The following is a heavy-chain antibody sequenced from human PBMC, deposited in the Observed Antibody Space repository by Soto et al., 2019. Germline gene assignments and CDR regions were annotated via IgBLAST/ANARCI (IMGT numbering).Heavy chain of an antibody. CDR1: GFTFSDYY. J-gene: IGHJ6*02. CDR3: ASGYSYGPRGSGMDV. D-gene: IGHD5-18*01. CDR2: ISSSGSTI. V-gene: IGHV3-11*01. Sequence: KSGGSLRLSCAASGFTFSDYYMSWIRQAPGKGLEWVSYISSSGSTIYYADSVKGRFTISRDNAKNSLYLQMNSLRAEDMAVYYCASGYSYGPRGSGMDVWGQGTTVTVSS.